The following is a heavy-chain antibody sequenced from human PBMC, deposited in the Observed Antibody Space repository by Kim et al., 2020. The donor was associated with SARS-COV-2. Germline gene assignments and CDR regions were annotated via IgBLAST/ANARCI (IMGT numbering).Heavy chain of an antibody. CDR1: GFTFSYYS. CDR2: ISSSSSTI. J-gene: IGHJ4*02. V-gene: IGHV3-48*02. D-gene: IGHD3-16*01. Sequence: GGSLRLSCAASGFTFSYYSINWVRQAPGKGLEWVSYISSSSSTIDYADSVKGRFTISRDNAKNSLYLQMNSLGDEDTAVYYCARGVWDCWGQGTLVTVSS. CDR3: ARGVWDC.